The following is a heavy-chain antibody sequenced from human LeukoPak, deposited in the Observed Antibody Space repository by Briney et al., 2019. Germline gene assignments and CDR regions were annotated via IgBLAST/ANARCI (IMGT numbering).Heavy chain of an antibody. J-gene: IGHJ5*02. CDR1: GGSISSSSYY. CDR3: ARHWTESITIFGVVMPEWFDP. CDR2: IYHSGST. D-gene: IGHD3-3*01. V-gene: IGHV4-39*01. Sequence: SETLSLTCTVSGGSISSSSYYWGWIRQPPGKGLEWIGSIYHSGSTYYNPSLKSRVTISVDTSKNQFSLKLSSVTAADTAVYYCARHWTESITIFGVVMPEWFDPWGQGTLVTVSS.